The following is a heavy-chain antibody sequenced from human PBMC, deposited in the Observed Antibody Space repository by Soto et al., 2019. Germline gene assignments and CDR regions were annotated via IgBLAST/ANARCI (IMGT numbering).Heavy chain of an antibody. V-gene: IGHV3-30*18. Sequence: QVQLVESGGGVVQPGRSLRLSCAASGFTFSSYGMHWVRQAPGKGLEWVAVILYDGSNKYYADSVKGRFTISRDKSKNTLYLQMISLRAEDTAVYYCAKDFYYDSSGYPPSWFDPWGQGTLVTVSS. J-gene: IGHJ5*02. CDR3: AKDFYYDSSGYPPSWFDP. CDR1: GFTFSSYG. D-gene: IGHD3-22*01. CDR2: ILYDGSNK.